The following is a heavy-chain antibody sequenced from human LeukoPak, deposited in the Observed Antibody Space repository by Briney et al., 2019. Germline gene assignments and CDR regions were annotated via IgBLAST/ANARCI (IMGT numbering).Heavy chain of an antibody. D-gene: IGHD3-10*01. V-gene: IGHV3-11*04. Sequence: PGGSLRLSCAASGFTFSDYYMSWIRQAPGKGLEWVSYISSSGSTIYYADSVKGRFTISRDNAKNSLYLHMSSLRAEDTALYYCARLSAYYYGSYFYYYMDVWGKGTTVTVSS. J-gene: IGHJ6*03. CDR2: ISSSGSTI. CDR1: GFTFSDYY. CDR3: ARLSAYYYGSYFYYYMDV.